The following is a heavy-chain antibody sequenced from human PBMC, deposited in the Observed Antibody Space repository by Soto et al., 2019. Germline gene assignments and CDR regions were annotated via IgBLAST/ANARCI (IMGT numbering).Heavy chain of an antibody. Sequence: QVQMQESGPGLVKPSETLSLTCTVSGGSISSYYWSWIRQPPGKGLEWIGYIYYSGSTNYNPSLKSRVTISVDTSKNQFSLKLSSVTAADTAVYYCARLGIFGARFYDAFDIWGQGTMVTVSS. CDR1: GGSISSYY. CDR3: ARLGIFGARFYDAFDI. J-gene: IGHJ3*02. D-gene: IGHD3-3*01. V-gene: IGHV4-59*01. CDR2: IYYSGST.